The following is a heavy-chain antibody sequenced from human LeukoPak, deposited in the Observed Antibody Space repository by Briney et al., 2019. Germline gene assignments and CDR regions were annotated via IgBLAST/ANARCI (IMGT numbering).Heavy chain of an antibody. Sequence: PGGSLRLSCAASGFTFSSYDIHWVRQATGKGLEWVSAIGTAGDTYYPGSVKGRFTISRENAKNSLYLQMNSLRAGDTAVYYCARLPLYYYGSGSYFRYWFDPWGQGTLVTVSS. CDR3: ARLPLYYYGSGSYFRYWFDP. CDR2: IGTAGDT. D-gene: IGHD3-10*01. CDR1: GFTFSSYD. J-gene: IGHJ5*02. V-gene: IGHV3-13*01.